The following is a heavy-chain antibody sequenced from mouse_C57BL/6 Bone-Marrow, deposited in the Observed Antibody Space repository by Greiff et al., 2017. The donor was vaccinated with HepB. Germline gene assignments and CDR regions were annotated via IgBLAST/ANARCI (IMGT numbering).Heavy chain of an antibody. CDR1: GYTFTSYT. Sequence: QVQLQQSGAELARPGASVKMSCKASGYTFTSYTMHWVKQRPGQGLEWIGYINPSSGYTKYNQKFKDKATLTADKSSSTAYMQLSSLTSEDSAVYYCARDRISRQRRLEDMDYWGQGTSVTVSS. D-gene: IGHD3-2*02. CDR2: INPSSGYT. V-gene: IGHV1-4*01. J-gene: IGHJ4*01. CDR3: ARDRISRQRRLEDMDY.